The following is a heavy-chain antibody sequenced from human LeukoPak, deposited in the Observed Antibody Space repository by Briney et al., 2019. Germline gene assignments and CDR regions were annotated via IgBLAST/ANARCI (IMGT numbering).Heavy chain of an antibody. CDR1: GFTFSSLA. V-gene: IGHV3-23*01. CDR3: AKDLLWFGGTGGMDV. J-gene: IGHJ6*04. Sequence: GGSLRLSCAASGFTFSSLAMSWVRQARGKGLEWVAAISGSGGSAYYADSVKGRFTIYRDNSKNTLYLQMNSLRAEDTAVYYCAKDLLWFGGTGGMDVWGKGTTVTVSS. D-gene: IGHD3-10*01. CDR2: ISGSGGSA.